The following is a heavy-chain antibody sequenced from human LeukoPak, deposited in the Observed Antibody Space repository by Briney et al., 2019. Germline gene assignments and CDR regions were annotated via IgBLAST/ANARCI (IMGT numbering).Heavy chain of an antibody. CDR2: ISYDESDK. CDR1: GFTFSNYG. Sequence: GGSLRLSCAASGFTFSNYGMHWVRQAPGKGMEWVAFISYDESDKYYADSVKGRFTHSRDNSKNTLYLQMNSLRPEDTGVYYCAKGVVAATNAAYYSMDVWGQGTTVTVSS. J-gene: IGHJ6*02. D-gene: IGHD2-15*01. V-gene: IGHV3-30*18. CDR3: AKGVVAATNAAYYSMDV.